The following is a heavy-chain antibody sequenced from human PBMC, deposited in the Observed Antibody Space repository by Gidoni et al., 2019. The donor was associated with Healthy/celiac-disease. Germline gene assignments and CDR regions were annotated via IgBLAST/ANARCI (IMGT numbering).Heavy chain of an antibody. D-gene: IGHD3-3*01. CDR2: INHSGST. V-gene: IGHV4-34*01. J-gene: IGHJ5*02. CDR3: AREGTYYDFWSGYLRRFNWFDP. Sequence: QVQLQQWGAGLFKPSETLSLTCAVYGGSFSGYYWSWIRQPPGKGLEWIGEINHSGSTNYNPSLKSRVTISVDTSKNQFSLKLSSVTAADTAVYYCAREGTYYDFWSGYLRRFNWFDPWGQGTLVTVSS. CDR1: GGSFSGYY.